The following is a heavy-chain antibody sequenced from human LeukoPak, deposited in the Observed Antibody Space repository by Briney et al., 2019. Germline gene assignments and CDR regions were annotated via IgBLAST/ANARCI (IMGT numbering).Heavy chain of an antibody. J-gene: IGHJ4*02. Sequence: ASVKVSCKASGYTFTSYYMHWVRQAPGQGLEWMGIINPRSGSTSYAQRFQGRVTMTRDTSTSTVYMELTSLRAEDTAIYYCARDATLRDSSSWWGYWGQGTLVTVSS. D-gene: IGHD6-13*01. CDR1: GYTFTSYY. CDR3: ARDATLRDSSSWWGY. CDR2: INPRSGST. V-gene: IGHV1-46*01.